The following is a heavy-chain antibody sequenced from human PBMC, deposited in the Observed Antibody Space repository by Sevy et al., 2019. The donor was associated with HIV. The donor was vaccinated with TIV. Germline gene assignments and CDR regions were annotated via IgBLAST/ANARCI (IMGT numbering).Heavy chain of an antibody. J-gene: IGHJ4*03. CDR3: TARVGTSDFDY. CDR2: IKSKTDGGTR. V-gene: IGHV3-15*01. D-gene: IGHD1-26*01. CDR1: GFTFSNAW. Sequence: GGSLRLSCVASGFTFSNAWMSWVRQAPGKGLEWVGRIKSKTDGGTRYFAAPVKGRFAIARDDSKNTLSLQMDSLKTEDTALYYCTARVGTSDFDYWGQGILVTVSS.